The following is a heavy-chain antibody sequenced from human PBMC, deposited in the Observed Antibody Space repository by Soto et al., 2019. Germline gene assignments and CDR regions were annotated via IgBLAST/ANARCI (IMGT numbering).Heavy chain of an antibody. D-gene: IGHD3-10*01. CDR1: GFTFSSYW. Sequence: PGGSLRLSCAASGFTFSSYWMSWVRQAPGKGLEWVANIKQDGSEKYYVDSVKGRFTISRDNAKNSLYLQMNSLRAEDTAVYYCARENYYGSGSYLAYYYYYYYYMDVWGKGTTVTVSS. CDR2: IKQDGSEK. CDR3: ARENYYGSGSYLAYYYYYYYYMDV. J-gene: IGHJ6*03. V-gene: IGHV3-7*01.